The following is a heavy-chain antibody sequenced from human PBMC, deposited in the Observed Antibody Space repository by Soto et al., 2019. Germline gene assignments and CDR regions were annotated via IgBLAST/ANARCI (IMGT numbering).Heavy chain of an antibody. CDR3: ARDYYGSGSLFVPYYMDV. J-gene: IGHJ6*03. Sequence: SETLSLTCTVSGGSISSYYWSWIRQPPGKGLEWIGYIYYSGSTNYNPSLKSRVTISVDTSKNQFSLKLSSVTAADTAVYYCARDYYGSGSLFVPYYMDVWGKGTTVTVSS. D-gene: IGHD3-10*01. CDR1: GGSISSYY. CDR2: IYYSGST. V-gene: IGHV4-59*01.